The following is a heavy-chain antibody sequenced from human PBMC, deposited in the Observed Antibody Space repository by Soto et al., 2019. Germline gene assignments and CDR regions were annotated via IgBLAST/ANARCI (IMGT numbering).Heavy chain of an antibody. CDR1: SASIDSN. CDR3: ARSFGWYAFDQ. Sequence: QMQLQESGPGLVKPSETLSLTCAVSSASIDSNWNWVRQPPGKGLEWIWEIHQSGISYKNPSLKSRVTMSVDKSKKQFSLNLSSVTAADTAIYFCARSFGWYAFDQWGQGTLVTVSS. CDR2: IHQSGIS. J-gene: IGHJ4*02. D-gene: IGHD6-19*01. V-gene: IGHV4-4*02.